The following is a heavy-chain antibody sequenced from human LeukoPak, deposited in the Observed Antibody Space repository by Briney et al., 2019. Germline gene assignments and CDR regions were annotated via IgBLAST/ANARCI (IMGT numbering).Heavy chain of an antibody. CDR2: INSNGNTT. J-gene: IGHJ4*02. V-gene: IGHV3-74*01. D-gene: IGHD3-3*02. CDR3: APDPFLDF. CDR1: GFSFSNFW. Sequence: GGSLRLSCVASGFSFSNFWMHWVRQAPGKGLVWVSRINSNGNTTHYADSVKGRFTISRDNAKNTLFLQMNSLRADDTAVYYCAPDPFLDFWGQGTLVTVSS.